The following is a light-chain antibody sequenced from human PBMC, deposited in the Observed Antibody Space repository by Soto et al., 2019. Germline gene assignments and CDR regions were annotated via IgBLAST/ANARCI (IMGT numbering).Light chain of an antibody. Sequence: QSALTQPPSASGSPGQSVTISCTETSSDIGGYNYVSWYQQHPGKAPKLMIYEVSRRPSGVPDRFSGSTSGNTASLTVSGLQAEDEADYYCSSYAGSNTYVVFGGGTKLTVL. V-gene: IGLV2-8*01. J-gene: IGLJ2*01. CDR1: SSDIGGYNY. CDR3: SSYAGSNTYVV. CDR2: EVS.